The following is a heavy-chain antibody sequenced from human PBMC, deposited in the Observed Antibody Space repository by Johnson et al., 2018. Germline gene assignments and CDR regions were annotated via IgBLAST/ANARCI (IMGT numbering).Heavy chain of an antibody. CDR2: IVVGSGNT. V-gene: IGHV1-58*01. J-gene: IGHJ3*02. CDR3: AADPASDAFDS. Sequence: QLVESGPEVKKPGTSVKVSCKASGFTFTSSAVQWVRQARGQRLEWIGWIVVGSGNTNYAQKFQERVTITRDMSTSTAYMELSSLRSEDTAVYYCAADPASDAFDSWGQGTMVTVSS. CDR1: GFTFTSSA.